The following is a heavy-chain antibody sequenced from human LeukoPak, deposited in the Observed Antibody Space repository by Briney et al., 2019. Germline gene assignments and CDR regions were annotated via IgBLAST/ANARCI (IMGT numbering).Heavy chain of an antibody. J-gene: IGHJ6*03. V-gene: IGHV3-7*01. CDR2: IKQDGSEN. CDR1: GFTFSNHW. CDR3: ARDFSAANSYYYYMDV. D-gene: IGHD6-25*01. Sequence: PGGSLRLSCAASGFTFSNHWMSWVRQAPGKGLEWVANIKQDGSENYYVDSVKGRFTISRDNAKNSLYLQMNSLRAEDTAVYYCARDFSAANSYYYYMDVWGKGTTVTVSS.